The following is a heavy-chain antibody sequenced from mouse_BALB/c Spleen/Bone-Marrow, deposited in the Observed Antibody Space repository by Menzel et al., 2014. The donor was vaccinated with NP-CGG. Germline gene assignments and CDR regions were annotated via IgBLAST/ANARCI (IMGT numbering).Heavy chain of an antibody. CDR1: GYTFTYYT. V-gene: IGHV1-4*01. J-gene: IGHJ3*01. Sequence: VQMQQSGAELARPGASVTMSCKASGYTFTYYTMYWVKQRPGQGLEWIGYINPNSDYTNYNQKFKDKATLTADKSSSTAYLQLSSLTSDDSAVYYCAREVYGAWFAYWGQGTLVTVPA. CDR2: INPNSDYT. CDR3: AREVYGAWFAY. D-gene: IGHD1-1*02.